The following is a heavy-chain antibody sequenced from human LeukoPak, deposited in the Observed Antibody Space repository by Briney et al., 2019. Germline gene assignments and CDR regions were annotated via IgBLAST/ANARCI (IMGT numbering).Heavy chain of an antibody. Sequence: GGSLRLSCAASGFTVTSNSMSWVRQAPGKGLEWVSVIYRGGSTYYADSVKGRFTISRDNSKSTLYLQINSLRAEDTAVYYCVRSLRSADFWGQGTLVTVSS. V-gene: IGHV3-53*01. J-gene: IGHJ4*02. CDR2: IYRGGST. CDR1: GFTVTSNS. CDR3: VRSLRSADF.